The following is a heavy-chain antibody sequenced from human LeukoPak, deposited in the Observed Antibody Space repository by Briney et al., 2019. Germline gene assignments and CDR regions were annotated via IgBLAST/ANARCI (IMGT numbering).Heavy chain of an antibody. CDR2: INQDGSEK. J-gene: IGHJ4*02. CDR3: SRGLLGN. D-gene: IGHD3-16*01. CDR1: GFTFSSYW. V-gene: IGHV3-7*01. Sequence: GGSLRLSCAASGFTFSSYWMSWVRQAPGEGLEWVVSINQDGSEKYYVDSVKGRFTISRDNAKNSLYLQMNSLRAEDTAIYYCSRGLLGNWGQGTLVTVSS.